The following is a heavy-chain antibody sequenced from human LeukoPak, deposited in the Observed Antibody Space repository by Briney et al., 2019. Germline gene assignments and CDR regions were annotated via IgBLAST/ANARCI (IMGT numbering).Heavy chain of an antibody. CDR1: GFTVSSNY. D-gene: IGHD6-13*01. V-gene: IGHV3-48*01. CDR3: ARVAAAGMFDP. CDR2: ISSSSSTI. Sequence: PGGSLRLSCAASGFTVSSNYMSWVRQAPGKGLEWVSYISSSSSTIYYADSVKGRFTISRDNAKNSLYLQMNSLRAEDTAAYYCARVAAAGMFDPWGQGTLVTVSS. J-gene: IGHJ5*02.